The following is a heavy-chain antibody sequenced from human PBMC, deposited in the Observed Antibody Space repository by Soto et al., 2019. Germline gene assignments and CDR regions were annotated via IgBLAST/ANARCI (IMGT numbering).Heavy chain of an antibody. CDR1: GLTFSKYA. CDR3: MMARCGAHACEGRDWFVT. Sequence: QMQLVESGGGVVQPGGSLRLSCAASGLTFSKYAMHWVRQAPGKGLEWVAVILHDGDKKRYADSVEGRFTISRDNSMDPLSLQMSGLRAEDSAVYYCMMARCGAHACEGRDWFVTWGQGTMVTVSS. V-gene: IGHV3-30*03. J-gene: IGHJ5*02. CDR2: ILHDGDKK. D-gene: IGHD1-26*01.